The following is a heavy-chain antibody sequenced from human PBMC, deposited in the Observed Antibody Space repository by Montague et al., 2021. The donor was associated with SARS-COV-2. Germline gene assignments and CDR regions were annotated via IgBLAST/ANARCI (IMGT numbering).Heavy chain of an antibody. CDR3: AGPFGGSYYSGFDY. CDR2: ISYDGSNK. CDR1: GFTFSSYA. V-gene: IGHV3-30*04. D-gene: IGHD1-26*01. Sequence: SLRLSCAASGFTFSSYAMHWVRQAPGEGLEWVAVISYDGSNKYYADSVKGRFTISRDNSENTLYLQMNTLRAEDTAVYYCAGPFGGSYYSGFDYWGQGTLVTVSS. J-gene: IGHJ4*02.